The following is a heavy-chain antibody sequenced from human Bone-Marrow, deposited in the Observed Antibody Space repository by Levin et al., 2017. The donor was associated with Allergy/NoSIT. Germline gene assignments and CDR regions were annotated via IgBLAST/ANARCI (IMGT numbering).Heavy chain of an antibody. Sequence: AGGSLRLSCAASGFTFSTYSMNWVRQAPGKGQWVSAIQSSGYEYYADSVKGRFTTSRDNAKNSLYLQLDSLRAEDTAVYYCATLQYGDYGNDYWGQGTLVTVSS. J-gene: IGHJ4*02. CDR1: GFTFSTYS. D-gene: IGHD4-17*01. CDR2: IQSSGYE. CDR3: ATLQYGDYGNDY. V-gene: IGHV3-21*06.